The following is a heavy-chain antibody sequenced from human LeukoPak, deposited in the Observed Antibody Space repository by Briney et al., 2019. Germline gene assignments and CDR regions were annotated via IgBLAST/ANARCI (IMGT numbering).Heavy chain of an antibody. CDR1: GGSISSYY. J-gene: IGHJ6*03. V-gene: IGHV4-4*07. CDR2: IYTSGST. CDR3: ARQSTVTKGVGYYYYYMDV. Sequence: PSETLSLTCTVSGGSISSYYWSWIRQPAGKGLEWIGRIYTSGSTNYNPSLTSRVTMSVDTSKNQFSLKLSSVTAADTAVYYCARQSTVTKGVGYYYYYMDVWGIGTTVTVSS. D-gene: IGHD4-17*01.